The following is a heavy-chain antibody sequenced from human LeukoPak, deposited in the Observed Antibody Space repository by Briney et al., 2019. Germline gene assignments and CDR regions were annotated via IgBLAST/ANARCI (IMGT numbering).Heavy chain of an antibody. Sequence: GESLKISCQVSGYSFTNYWIVWVRQMPGKGLDWMGIIYPHDSNPRYSPSFQGQVTFSADKSISTAYLEWSSLKASDTAMYYCARAISGETSGYYYADYWGQGTLVTVSS. CDR2: IYPHDSNP. D-gene: IGHD3-22*01. J-gene: IGHJ4*02. V-gene: IGHV5-51*01. CDR3: ARAISGETSGYYYADY. CDR1: GYSFTNYW.